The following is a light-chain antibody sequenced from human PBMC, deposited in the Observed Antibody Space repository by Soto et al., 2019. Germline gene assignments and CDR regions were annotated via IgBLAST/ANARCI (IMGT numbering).Light chain of an antibody. CDR2: RVS. CDR3: MQGTQCPRT. Sequence: DVVLTQSPVSLPVTLGQPASISCMSSQSLVHSDGNTYLNWFQQRPGHSPRRLVYRVSNRDSGVPHNFSGSVSGTNFTLRISSVEPEDTGVNSCMQGTQCPRTFGQGTKVEIK. J-gene: IGKJ1*01. CDR1: QSLVHSDGNTY. V-gene: IGKV2-30*02.